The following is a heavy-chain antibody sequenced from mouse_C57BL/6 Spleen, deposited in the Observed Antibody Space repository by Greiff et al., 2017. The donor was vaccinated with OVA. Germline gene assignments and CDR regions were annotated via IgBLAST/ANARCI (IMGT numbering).Heavy chain of an antibody. D-gene: IGHD2-4*01. CDR1: GYTFTDYY. CDR3: ASSGGRLPYFDY. CDR2: IYPGSGNP. J-gene: IGHJ2*01. Sequence: VKLVESGAELVRPGASVKMSCKASGYTFTDYYINWVKQRPGQGLEWIARIYPGSGNPYYNEKFKGKATLTAEKSSSPAYMQLSSLTSEDSAVYFCASSGGRLPYFDYWGQGTTLTVSS. V-gene: IGHV1-76*01.